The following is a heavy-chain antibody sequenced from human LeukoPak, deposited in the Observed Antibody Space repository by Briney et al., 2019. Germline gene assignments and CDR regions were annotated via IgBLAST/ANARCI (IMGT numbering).Heavy chain of an antibody. J-gene: IGHJ2*01. CDR2: ISSSGSTI. CDR1: GFTFSSYE. D-gene: IGHD3-22*01. V-gene: IGHV3-48*03. CDR3: AREPFYYDGTDYYIRYFDL. Sequence: GGSLRLSCAASGFTFSSYEMNWVRQAPGKGLEWVSYISSSGSTIYYADSVKGRFTISRDNAKNSLYLQMNSLRAEDTAVYYCAREPFYYDGTDYYIRYFDLWGRGTLVTVSS.